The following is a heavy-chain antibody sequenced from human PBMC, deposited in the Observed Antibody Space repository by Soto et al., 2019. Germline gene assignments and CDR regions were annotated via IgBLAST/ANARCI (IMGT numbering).Heavy chain of an antibody. CDR1: GFTFGSYA. V-gene: IGHV3-30*01. D-gene: IGHD3-3*01. CDR2: MSYDGFNR. J-gene: IGHJ4*01. Sequence: QVHLVESGGGVVQPGRSLRLSGSASGFTFGSYAMHWVRQAPGGALEWVAVMSYDGFNRYKAESVKGRFIISRDNSKNTLYLQMDNLTPDDAAFYFGSGVEYECWSSHDWGHVSLVA. CDR3: SGVEYECWSSHD.